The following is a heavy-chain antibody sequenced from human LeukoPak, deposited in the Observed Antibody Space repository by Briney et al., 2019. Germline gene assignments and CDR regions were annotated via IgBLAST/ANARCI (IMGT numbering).Heavy chain of an antibody. V-gene: IGHV1-69*06. CDR2: IIPIFGTA. CDR1: GGTFSSYA. D-gene: IGHD3-22*01. J-gene: IGHJ3*02. CDR3: ARANYYDNIGYSRGAFDI. Sequence: PGASVKVSCKASGGTFSSYAISWVRQAPGQGLEWMGGIIPIFGTANYAQKFQGRVTITADKSTSTAYMELSSLRSEDTAVYYCARANYYDNIGYSRGAFDIWGQGTMVTVSS.